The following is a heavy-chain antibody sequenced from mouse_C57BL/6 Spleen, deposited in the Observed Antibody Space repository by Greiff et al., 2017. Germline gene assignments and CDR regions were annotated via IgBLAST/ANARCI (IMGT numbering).Heavy chain of an antibody. CDR3: ARVYGSSYWYFDV. Sequence: QVQLQQSGAELMKPGASVKLSCKATGYTLTGYWIEWVKQRPGHGLELIGEILPGSGSTKYYEKVKGKGTFTADTSSNTAYMPHSSLTTEYSTIYYCARVYGSSYWYFDVWGTGTTVTVSS. J-gene: IGHJ1*03. V-gene: IGHV1-9*01. D-gene: IGHD1-1*01. CDR2: ILPGSGST. CDR1: GYTLTGYW.